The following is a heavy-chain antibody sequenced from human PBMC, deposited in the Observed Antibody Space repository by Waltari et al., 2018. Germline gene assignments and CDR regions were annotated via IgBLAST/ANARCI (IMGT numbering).Heavy chain of an antibody. Sequence: EVQLVESGAGLVQLGGSVRRPCAAYGFTFSSYAMHWVRQAPGRGVEYVSAISSNGGSTYYSNSVKGRFTISRDNSKNTLYLQMGSLRAEDMAVYYCARGIAAAGGSYYYYGMDVWGQGTTVTVSS. V-gene: IGHV3-64*01. D-gene: IGHD6-13*01. CDR1: GFTFSSYA. CDR3: ARGIAAAGGSYYYYGMDV. J-gene: IGHJ6*02. CDR2: ISSNGGST.